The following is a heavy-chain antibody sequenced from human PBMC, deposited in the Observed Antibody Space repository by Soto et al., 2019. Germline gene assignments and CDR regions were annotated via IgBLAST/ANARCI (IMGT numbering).Heavy chain of an antibody. D-gene: IGHD3-10*01. Sequence: QVQLLQSGAEMKMPGSSVQVSCKTSGSIFITYGISWLRQAPGQGLEWMGGIIPFLGKINHAQIFQDRVTITADKATSTVYLELTDLISNDTAVYYCARETAPRGASGRPLLPENFDSWGQGTLVTVSS. J-gene: IGHJ4*02. V-gene: IGHV1-69*06. CDR2: IIPFLGKI. CDR1: GSIFITYG. CDR3: ARETAPRGASGRPLLPENFDS.